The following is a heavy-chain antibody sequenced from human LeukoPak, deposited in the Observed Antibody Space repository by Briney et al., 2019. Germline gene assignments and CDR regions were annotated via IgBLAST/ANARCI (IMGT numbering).Heavy chain of an antibody. Sequence: GGSLRLSCAAAGFKFDDYGMSWVRQAPGKGLEWVSGIHWNGGGTGYADSVKGRFTVSRDNAKKSLYLQMSSLRVEDTAVYYCATTYISSRVFFEYWGQGALVTVSS. D-gene: IGHD6-13*01. CDR2: IHWNGGGT. V-gene: IGHV3-20*04. CDR3: ATTYISSRVFFEY. CDR1: GFKFDDYG. J-gene: IGHJ4*02.